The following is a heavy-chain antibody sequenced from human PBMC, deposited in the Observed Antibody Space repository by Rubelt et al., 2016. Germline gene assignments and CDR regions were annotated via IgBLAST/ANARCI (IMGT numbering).Heavy chain of an antibody. CDR3: AGGSRVLRYFDWLFRYYGMDV. CDR2: IIPILGIA. D-gene: IGHD3-9*01. Sequence: QVQLVQSGAEVKKPGASVKVSCKASGGTFSSYAISWVRQAPGQGLEWMGGIIPILGIANYAQKFQGGATSTADNTTSSASMERSSLRSEDTAVYYCAGGSRVLRYFDWLFRYYGMDVWGQGTTVTVSS. V-gene: IGHV1-69*10. CDR1: GGTFSSYA. J-gene: IGHJ6*02.